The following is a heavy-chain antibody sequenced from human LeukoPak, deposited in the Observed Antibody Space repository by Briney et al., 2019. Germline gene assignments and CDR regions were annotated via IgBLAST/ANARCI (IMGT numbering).Heavy chain of an antibody. D-gene: IGHD3-22*01. CDR2: IYYSGST. V-gene: IGHV4-39*01. CDR1: GGSISSSSYY. CDR3: ARLNYYYDSSGYYPSSPFDY. J-gene: IGHJ4*02. Sequence: PSETLSLTCTVSGGSISSSSYYSGWIRHPPGKGLEWIGSIYYSGSTYYNPSLKSRVTISVDTSKNQFSLKLSSVTAADTAVYYCARLNYYYDSSGYYPSSPFDYWGQGTLVTVSS.